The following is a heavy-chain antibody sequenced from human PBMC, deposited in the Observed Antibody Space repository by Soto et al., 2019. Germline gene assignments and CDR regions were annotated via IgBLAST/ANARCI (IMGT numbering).Heavy chain of an antibody. Sequence: GGPLRVSCGAAGVNSSSYARSRVSQAPGKGLEWVSAISGSGGSTYYADSVKGRFTISRDNSKNTLYLQMNSLRAEDTAVYYCAKDLSGSYCRRGYYYGMGVWGQGTTVTVSS. V-gene: IGHV3-23*01. J-gene: IGHJ6*02. CDR1: GVNSSSYA. D-gene: IGHD1-26*01. CDR3: AKDLSGSYCRRGYYYGMGV. CDR2: ISGSGGST.